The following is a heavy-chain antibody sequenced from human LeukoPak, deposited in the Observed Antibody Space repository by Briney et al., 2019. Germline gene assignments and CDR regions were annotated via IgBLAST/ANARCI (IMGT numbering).Heavy chain of an antibody. CDR3: ARDSCSTTSCLDY. J-gene: IGHJ4*02. CDR1: GFIFSRYG. V-gene: IGHV3-33*01. Sequence: GGSLRLSCAASGFIFSRYGMHWVRQAPGKGLEWVAVIWYDESKKYYAGSVKGRFTISRDKSKNTLYLQMNSLRAEDTAVYYCARDSCSTTSCLDYWGQGTLVTVSS. D-gene: IGHD2-2*01. CDR2: IWYDESKK.